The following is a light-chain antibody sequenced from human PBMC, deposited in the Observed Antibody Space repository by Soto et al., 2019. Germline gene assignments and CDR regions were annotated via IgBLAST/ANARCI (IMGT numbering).Light chain of an antibody. Sequence: QSALTQPASVCGSPGQSITISCTGTSSDVGAHNFVSWYQQHPGKAPKLIFYEISNRPPGLSDRFSGSKSGTTASLTISGLQAEDEADYFCSSYTTNKTLLFGGGTKLTVL. CDR2: EIS. CDR3: SSYTTNKTLL. V-gene: IGLV2-14*01. J-gene: IGLJ2*01. CDR1: SSDVGAHNF.